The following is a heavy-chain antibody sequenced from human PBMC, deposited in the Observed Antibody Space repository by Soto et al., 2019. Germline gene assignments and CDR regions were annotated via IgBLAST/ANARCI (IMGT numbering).Heavy chain of an antibody. V-gene: IGHV1-69*13. J-gene: IGHJ4*02. Sequence: SVKVSCKASGGTFSSYAISWVRQAPGQGLEWMGGIIPIFGTANYAQKFQGRVTITADESTSTAYMELSSLRSEDTAVYYCARKGTSGSWQYYFDYWGQGTLVTVSS. CDR1: GGTFSSYA. CDR2: IIPIFGTA. CDR3: ARKGTSGSWQYYFDY. D-gene: IGHD1-26*01.